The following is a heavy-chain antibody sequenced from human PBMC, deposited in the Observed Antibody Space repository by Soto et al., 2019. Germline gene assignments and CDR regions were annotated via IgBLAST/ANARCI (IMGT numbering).Heavy chain of an antibody. CDR1: GYSFTSYW. CDR2: IYPGDSDT. D-gene: IGHD2-2*01. V-gene: IGHV5-51*01. Sequence: GESLKISCTGSGYSFTSYWIVCVLQLPVKGLDWMGIIYPGDSDTRYSPSFQGQVTISADKSISTAYLQWSSLKASDTAMYYCARGYCSSTSCYYFDYWGQGTLVTVSS. J-gene: IGHJ4*02. CDR3: ARGYCSSTSCYYFDY.